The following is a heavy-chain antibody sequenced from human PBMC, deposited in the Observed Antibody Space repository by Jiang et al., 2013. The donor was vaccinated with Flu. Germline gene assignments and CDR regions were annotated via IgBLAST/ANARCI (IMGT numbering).Heavy chain of an antibody. CDR1: GGTFSSYT. D-gene: IGHD3-22*01. J-gene: IGHJ4*02. CDR3: ARDPSYDSSGSTFDY. CDR2: IIPILGIA. V-gene: IGHV1-69*04. Sequence: GAEVKKPGSSVKVSCKASGGTFSSYTISWVRQAPGQGLEWMGRIIPILGIANYAQKFQGRVTITADKSTSTAYMELSSLRSEDTAVYYCARDPSYDSSGSTFDYWGQGTLVTVSS.